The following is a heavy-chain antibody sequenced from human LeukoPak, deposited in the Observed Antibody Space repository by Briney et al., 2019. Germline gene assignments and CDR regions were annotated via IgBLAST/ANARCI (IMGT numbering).Heavy chain of an antibody. CDR3: ARGARAGYNLEPFDY. V-gene: IGHV4-39*07. J-gene: IGHJ4*02. CDR1: GGSISSSSYY. D-gene: IGHD5-24*01. CDR2: IYYSGST. Sequence: SKTLSLTCTVSGGSISSSSYYWGWIRQPPGKGLEWIGSIYYSGSTYYNPSLKSRVTISVDTSKNQFSLKLSSVTAADTAVYYCARGARAGYNLEPFDYWGQGTLVTVSS.